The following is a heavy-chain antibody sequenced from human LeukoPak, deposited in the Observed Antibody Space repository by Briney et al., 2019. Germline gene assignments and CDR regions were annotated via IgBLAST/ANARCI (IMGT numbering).Heavy chain of an antibody. CDR3: AKDLGPGYFDWLFPDSFYYGMDV. D-gene: IGHD3-9*01. V-gene: IGHV3-23*01. CDR2: ISGSGGST. J-gene: IGHJ6*02. CDR1: GFTFSSYA. Sequence: PGGSLRLSCAASGFTFSSYAMSRVRQAPGKGLEWVSAISGSGGSTYYADSVKGRFTISRDNSKNTLYLQMNSLRAEDTAVYYCAKDLGPGYFDWLFPDSFYYGMDVWGQGTTVTVSS.